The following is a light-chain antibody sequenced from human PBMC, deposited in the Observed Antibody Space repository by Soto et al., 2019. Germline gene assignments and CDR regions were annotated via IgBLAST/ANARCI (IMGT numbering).Light chain of an antibody. V-gene: IGLV6-57*04. CDR3: QSYDTNTVV. Sequence: NFMLTQPHSVSESPGKTVTISCTRSSGSIGSNSVQWYQQRPGSAPNIVIYEDDQRPSGVPNRFAGSIDRSSNSASLTISGLQTEDEADYYCQSYDTNTVVFGGGTQLTVL. CDR2: EDD. J-gene: IGLJ7*01. CDR1: SGSIGSNS.